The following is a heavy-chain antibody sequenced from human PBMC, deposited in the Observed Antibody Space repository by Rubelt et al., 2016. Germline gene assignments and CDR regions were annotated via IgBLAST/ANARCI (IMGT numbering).Heavy chain of an antibody. CDR3: AGLRRDGYNYPDLDY. CDR2: IYYSGST. Sequence: ESGPALVKPTQTLTLTCTFSGFSLSTSGMCVSWIRQPPGKGLAWIGSIYYSGSTYYNPSLKRRVTISVDTSKNQFSLKLSSVTAADTAVYYCAGLRRDGYNYPDLDYWGQETLVTVSS. CDR1: GFSLSTSGMC. D-gene: IGHD5-24*01. V-gene: IGHV4-39*01. J-gene: IGHJ4*02.